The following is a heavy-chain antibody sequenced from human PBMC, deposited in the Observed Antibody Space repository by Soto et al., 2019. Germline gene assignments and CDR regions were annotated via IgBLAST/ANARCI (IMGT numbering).Heavy chain of an antibody. V-gene: IGHV4-4*02. CDR1: GVPMTNTNW. CDR3: VRGGNPYHYATSGPGTFDK. CDR2: TSFSGYT. Sequence: QVQLRESGPGLVKPSGTLSLTCAVSGVPMTNTNWWSWVRQPPGKALEWIGYTSFSGYTSYTPSLKSRVTISVDMSKSQFSLRLTSVTAADTAIYYCVRGGNPYHYATSGPGTFDKWGQGTLVSVSS. J-gene: IGHJ4*02. D-gene: IGHD3-22*01.